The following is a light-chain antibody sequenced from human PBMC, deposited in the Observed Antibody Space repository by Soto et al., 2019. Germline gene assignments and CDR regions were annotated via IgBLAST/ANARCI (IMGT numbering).Light chain of an antibody. Sequence: QSALTQPASVSGSPGQSITISCTGTSSDVGSYNLVSWYQQHPGKAPKLMISEVSKRPSGVSNRFSGSKSGNTASLTISGLRAEDEVVFYCCQNAGSDVIFGGGPKVTAL. CDR1: SSDVGSYNL. V-gene: IGLV2-23*02. J-gene: IGLJ2*01. CDR3: CQNAGSDVI. CDR2: EVS.